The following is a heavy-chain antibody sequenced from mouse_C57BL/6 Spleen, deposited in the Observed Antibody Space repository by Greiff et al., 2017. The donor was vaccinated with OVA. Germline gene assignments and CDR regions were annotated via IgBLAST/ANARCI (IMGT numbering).Heavy chain of an antibody. V-gene: IGHV1-81*01. D-gene: IGHD1-1*01. CDR1: GYTFTSYG. CDR3: AAPIYYGSSGYFDV. Sequence: VQLQQSGAELARPGASVKLSCKASGYTFTSYGISWVKQRTGQGLEWIGEIYPRSGNTYYNEKVKGKATLTADKSSSTAYMELRSLTSEDSAVYFCAAPIYYGSSGYFDVWGTGTTVTVSS. J-gene: IGHJ1*03. CDR2: IYPRSGNT.